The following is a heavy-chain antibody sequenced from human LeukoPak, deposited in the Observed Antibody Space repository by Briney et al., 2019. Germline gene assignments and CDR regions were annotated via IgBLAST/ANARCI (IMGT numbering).Heavy chain of an antibody. CDR2: ISAYNGNT. Sequence: ASVKVSCKASGYTFTSYGISWVRQAPGQGLEWMGWISAYNGNTNYAQKLQGRVTMTTDTSTSTAYMELRSLRSDDTAVYYCARDGAGCSGGSCYPSRVYYMDVWGKGTTVTVSS. V-gene: IGHV1-18*01. CDR1: GYTFTSYG. J-gene: IGHJ6*03. D-gene: IGHD2-15*01. CDR3: ARDGAGCSGGSCYPSRVYYMDV.